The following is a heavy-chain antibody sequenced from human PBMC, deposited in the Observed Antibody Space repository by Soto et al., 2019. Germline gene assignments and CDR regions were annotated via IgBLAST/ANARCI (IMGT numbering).Heavy chain of an antibody. CDR1: GGSISSYY. Sequence: QVQLQESGPGLVKPSETLSLTCTVSGGSISSYYWSWIRQPPGKGLEWIGYIYYSGSTNYNPSLKLRVTIAVDTSKNQFSLKLSSVTAADTAVYYCARLEKAFDYWGQGTLVTVSS. J-gene: IGHJ4*02. CDR2: IYYSGST. CDR3: ARLEKAFDY. V-gene: IGHV4-59*08.